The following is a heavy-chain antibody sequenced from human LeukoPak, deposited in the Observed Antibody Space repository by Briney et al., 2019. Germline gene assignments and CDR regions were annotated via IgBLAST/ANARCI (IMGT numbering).Heavy chain of an antibody. D-gene: IGHD2-8*01. J-gene: IGHJ5*02. CDR3: ARIYLKMASAS. V-gene: IGHV3-9*01. CDR1: GFSFDDYA. CDR2: ISWNSGSI. Sequence: PGRSLRLSCAASGFSFDDYAMHWVRHAPGKGLEWGSGISWNSGSIDYADSVKGRFTISRDNAKNSVSLQMNSLRAEDTAAYYCARIYLKMASASWGQGTLVTVSS.